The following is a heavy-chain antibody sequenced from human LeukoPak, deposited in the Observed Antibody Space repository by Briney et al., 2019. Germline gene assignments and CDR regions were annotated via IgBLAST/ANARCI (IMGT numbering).Heavy chain of an antibody. CDR3: ARPHKVGATSYDY. D-gene: IGHD1-26*01. V-gene: IGHV4-39*01. CDR2: IYYSGST. Sequence: SETLSLTCTVSGGSLSSSSYYWGWIRQPPGKGLEWIGSIYYSGSTYYNPSLKSRVTISVDTSKNQFSLKLSSVTAADTAVYYCARPHKVGATSYDYWGQGTLVTVSS. J-gene: IGHJ4*02. CDR1: GGSLSSSSYY.